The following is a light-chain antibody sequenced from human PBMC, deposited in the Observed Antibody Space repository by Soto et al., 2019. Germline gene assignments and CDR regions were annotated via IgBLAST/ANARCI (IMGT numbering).Light chain of an antibody. J-gene: IGKJ3*01. CDR3: QPQDTWPRVFT. CDR1: PSINRE. Sequence: ETVMTQSPATLSLSPGERAALSCRASPSINRELAWYQQKPGQAPRLLIDGASTRVLCITDRFSGSVSGTEFTLTFCSPQSEDFAGFYCQPQDTWPRVFTSGPGTKVEI. CDR2: GAS. V-gene: IGKV3-15*01.